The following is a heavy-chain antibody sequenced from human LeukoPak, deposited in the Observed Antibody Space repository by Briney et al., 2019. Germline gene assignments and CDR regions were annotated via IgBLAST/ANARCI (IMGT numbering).Heavy chain of an antibody. CDR1: GGSISSYY. CDR2: IYYSGST. D-gene: IGHD3-10*01. V-gene: IGHV4-59*01. CDR3: ARDSGWQNYFDY. Sequence: PSETLSLTCTVSGGSISSYYWSWIRQPPGKGLEWIGYIYYSGSTNYNPSLKSRVTISVDTSKNQFSLKLSSVTAADTAVYYCARDSGWQNYFDYWGQGTLVTVSS. J-gene: IGHJ4*02.